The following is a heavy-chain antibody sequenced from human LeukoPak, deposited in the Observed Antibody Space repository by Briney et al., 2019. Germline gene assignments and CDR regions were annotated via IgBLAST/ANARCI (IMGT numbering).Heavy chain of an antibody. J-gene: IGHJ4*02. CDR3: ARFGYYYDSSGYYEKYYFDY. Sequence: PSETLSLTCAVSGYSISSGYYWGWIRQPPGKGLEWIGRIYHSGNTYYNLSLKSRVTISVDTSKNHFYLKLSSVTAADTAVYYCARFGYYYDSSGYYEKYYFDYWGQGTLVTVSS. D-gene: IGHD3-22*01. CDR2: IYHSGNT. V-gene: IGHV4-38-2*01. CDR1: GYSISSGYY.